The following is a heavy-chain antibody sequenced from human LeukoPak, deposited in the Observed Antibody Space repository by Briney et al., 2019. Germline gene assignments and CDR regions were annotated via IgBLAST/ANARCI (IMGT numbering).Heavy chain of an antibody. D-gene: IGHD3-9*01. J-gene: IGHJ3*02. CDR3: ARSSHYDILTGYSEEDAFDI. CDR1: GFTVSSNY. CDR2: IYSGGST. V-gene: IGHV3-53*01. Sequence: GGSLRLSCAASGFTVSSNYMSWVRQAPGKGLEWVSVIYSGGSTDYADSVKGRFTISRDNSKNTLYLQMNSLRVEDTAVHYCARSSHYDILTGYSEEDAFDIWGQGTMVTVSS.